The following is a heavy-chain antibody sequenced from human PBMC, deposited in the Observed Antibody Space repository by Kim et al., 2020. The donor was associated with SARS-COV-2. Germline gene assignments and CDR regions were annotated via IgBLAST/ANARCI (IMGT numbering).Heavy chain of an antibody. V-gene: IGHV3-23*01. Sequence: ADPGKARVTSTRDKSGNTLYLQMNSLRAEDTAVYFCAKVPGSYFYYFDYWGQGTLVTVSS. D-gene: IGHD1-26*01. J-gene: IGHJ4*02. CDR3: AKVPGSYFYYFDY.